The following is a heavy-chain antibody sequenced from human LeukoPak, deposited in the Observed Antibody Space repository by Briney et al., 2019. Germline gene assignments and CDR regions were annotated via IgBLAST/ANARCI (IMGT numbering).Heavy chain of an antibody. CDR2: MYYSGST. Sequence: SETLSLTCTVSGGSISSSSYYWGWIRQPPGKGLEWIGSMYYSGSTSYNPSLKSRVTISLDKSRNHFSLKLTSVTAADSAVYYCARRSPYNFDYWGQGALVTVSS. CDR3: ARRSPYNFDY. V-gene: IGHV4-39*07. J-gene: IGHJ4*02. CDR1: GGSISSSSYY. D-gene: IGHD2-2*02.